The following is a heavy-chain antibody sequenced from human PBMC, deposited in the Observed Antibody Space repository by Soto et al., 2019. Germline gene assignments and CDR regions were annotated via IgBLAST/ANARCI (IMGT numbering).Heavy chain of an antibody. CDR1: GGSISSYY. Sequence: SETLSLTCTVSGGSISSYYWSWIRQPPGKGLEWIGYIYYSGSTNYNPSLKSRVTISVDTSKNQFSLKLSSVTAADTAVYYCARVNWGFWSGYIYYYGMDVWGQGTTVTVYS. V-gene: IGHV4-59*01. CDR2: IYYSGST. CDR3: ARVNWGFWSGYIYYYGMDV. J-gene: IGHJ6*02. D-gene: IGHD3-3*01.